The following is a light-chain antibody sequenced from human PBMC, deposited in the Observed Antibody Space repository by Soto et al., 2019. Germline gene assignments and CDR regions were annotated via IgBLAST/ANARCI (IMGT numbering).Light chain of an antibody. Sequence: DLVMTQSPDSLAVSLGERATINCKSSQSVLYSSNNKNYLAWYQQKPGQPPKLLIYWASTRESGVPDRFSGSGSGTDFTLTISSLQAEDVAVYYGQQYYSTLWTFGQGTKVEIK. J-gene: IGKJ1*01. V-gene: IGKV4-1*01. CDR2: WAS. CDR1: QSVLYSSNNKNY. CDR3: QQYYSTLWT.